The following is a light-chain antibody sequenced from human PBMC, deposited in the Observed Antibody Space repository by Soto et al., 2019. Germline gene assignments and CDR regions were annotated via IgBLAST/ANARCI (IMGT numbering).Light chain of an antibody. CDR1: SSDVGGYNY. J-gene: IGLJ2*01. V-gene: IGLV2-14*01. CDR3: SSFASGSTLL. Sequence: QSVLTQPASVSGSPGQSITISCTGTSSDVGGYNYVSWYQLHPGKAPKLLISEVSDRPSGVSNRFSGSKSGNTASLTISGLQAEDEGDYYCSSFASGSTLLFGGGTQLTVL. CDR2: EVS.